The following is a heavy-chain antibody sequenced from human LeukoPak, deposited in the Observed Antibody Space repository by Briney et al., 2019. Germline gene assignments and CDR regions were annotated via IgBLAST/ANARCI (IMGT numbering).Heavy chain of an antibody. J-gene: IGHJ4*02. D-gene: IGHD6-13*01. CDR3: TTDSDIAAALNYYFDY. CDR1: GFIFSSYA. Sequence: PGGSLRLSCAASGFIFSSYAMSWVRQAPGKGLEWVGRIKSKTDGGTTDYAAPVKGRFTISRDDSKNTLYLQMNSLKTEDTAVYYCTTDSDIAAALNYYFDYWGQGTLVTVSS. CDR2: IKSKTDGGTT. V-gene: IGHV3-15*01.